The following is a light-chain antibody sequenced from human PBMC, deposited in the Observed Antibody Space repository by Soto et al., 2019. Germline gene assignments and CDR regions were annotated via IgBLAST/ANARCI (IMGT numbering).Light chain of an antibody. Sequence: EIVLTQSPGTLYLSPGERATLSCRASQSISSNYLAWYQQKSGQAPRLLIYGASFRATGIPDRFSGSQSGTDFTLTSSRLESKNFAVYYCQQYGRTPPGFTFAPGTKVDIK. CDR3: QQYGRTPPGFT. V-gene: IGKV3-20*01. J-gene: IGKJ3*01. CDR2: GAS. CDR1: QSISSNY.